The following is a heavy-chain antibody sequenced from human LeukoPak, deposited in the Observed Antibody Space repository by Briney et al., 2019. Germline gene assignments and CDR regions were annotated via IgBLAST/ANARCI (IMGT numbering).Heavy chain of an antibody. CDR2: MNPSGGST. CDR3: ARADTPPSMIVPPGFDP. V-gene: IGHV1-46*01. D-gene: IGHD3-22*01. J-gene: IGHJ5*02. Sequence: ASVKVSCKASGYTFTSYYMHWVRQAPGQGLEWMGIMNPSGGSTSYAQKFQGRVTMTRDTSTSTVYMELSSLRSEDTAVYYCARADTPPSMIVPPGFDPWGQGTLVTVSS. CDR1: GYTFTSYY.